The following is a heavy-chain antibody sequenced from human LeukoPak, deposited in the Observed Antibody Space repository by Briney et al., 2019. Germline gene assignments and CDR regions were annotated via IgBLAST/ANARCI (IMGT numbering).Heavy chain of an antibody. D-gene: IGHD3-10*01. J-gene: IGHJ6*02. CDR3: ARAGTMVRGEPPAPYYYYGMDV. Sequence: SETLSLACTVSGGSISSYYWSWIRQPPGKGLEWIGYIYYSGSTNYNPSLKSRVTISVDTSKNQFSLKLSSVTAADTAVYYCARAGTMVRGEPPAPYYYYGMDVWGQGTTVTVSS. V-gene: IGHV4-59*01. CDR2: IYYSGST. CDR1: GGSISSYY.